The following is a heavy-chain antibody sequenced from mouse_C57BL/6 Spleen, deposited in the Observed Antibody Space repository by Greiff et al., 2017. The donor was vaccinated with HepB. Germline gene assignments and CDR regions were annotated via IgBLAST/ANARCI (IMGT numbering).Heavy chain of an antibody. CDR3: ARDGYYGSSDWYFDV. J-gene: IGHJ1*03. CDR1: GYTFTSYW. V-gene: IGHV1-52*01. Sequence: QVQLKQPGAELVRPGSSVKLSCKASGYTFTSYWMHWVKQRPIQGLEWIGNIDPSDSETHYNQKFKDKATLTVDKSSSTAYMQLSSLTSEDSAVYYCARDGYYGSSDWYFDVWGTGTTVTVSS. D-gene: IGHD1-1*01. CDR2: IDPSDSET.